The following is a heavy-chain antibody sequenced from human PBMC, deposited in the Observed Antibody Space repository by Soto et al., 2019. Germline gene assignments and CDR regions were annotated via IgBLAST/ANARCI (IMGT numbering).Heavy chain of an antibody. CDR3: VGDQDVHTPMVHGNY. J-gene: IGHJ4*02. V-gene: IGHV3-48*02. Sequence: EVQLVESGGGLVQPGESLRLPCTASGITFSSYNMNWVRQAPGKGLEWLSYISSSKTTYADSVKGRFTISRDNAKNSVYLQMNSLRDEDTAVYYCVGDQDVHTPMVHGNYWGRGTRVTVSS. CDR1: GITFSSYN. D-gene: IGHD5-18*01. CDR2: ISSSKTT.